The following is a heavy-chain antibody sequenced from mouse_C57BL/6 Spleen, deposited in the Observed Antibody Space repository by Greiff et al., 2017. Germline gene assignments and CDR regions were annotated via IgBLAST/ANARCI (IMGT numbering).Heavy chain of an antibody. J-gene: IGHJ4*01. Sequence: EVKLVESGGDLVKPGGSLKLSCAASGFTFSSYGMSWVRPTPDKRLEWVATISSGGSYTYYPDSVKGRFTISRDNAKNTLYLQMSSLKSEDTAMYYCARQGIYYGNYYAMDYWGQGTSVTVSS. CDR2: ISSGGSYT. V-gene: IGHV5-6*01. CDR1: GFTFSSYG. D-gene: IGHD2-1*01. CDR3: ARQGIYYGNYYAMDY.